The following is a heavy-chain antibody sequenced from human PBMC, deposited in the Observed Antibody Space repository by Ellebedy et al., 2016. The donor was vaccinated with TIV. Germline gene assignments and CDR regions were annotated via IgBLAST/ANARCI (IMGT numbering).Heavy chain of an antibody. D-gene: IGHD3-10*01. CDR1: GFTFSNAW. V-gene: IGHV3-15*01. CDR2: IKSKTDGGTT. Sequence: GESLKISCAASGFTFSNAWMSWVRQAPGKGLEWVGRIKSKTDGGTTDYAAPVKGRFTISRDDSKNTLYLQMNSLYTEDTAVYYCTTEWVLWSYRLGNWGQGTLATVSS. CDR3: TTEWVLWSYRLGN. J-gene: IGHJ4*02.